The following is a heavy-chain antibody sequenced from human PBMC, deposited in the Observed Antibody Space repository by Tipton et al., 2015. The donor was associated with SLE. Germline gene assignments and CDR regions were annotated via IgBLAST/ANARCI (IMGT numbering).Heavy chain of an antibody. V-gene: IGHV4-59*11. D-gene: IGHD4/OR15-4a*01. CDR3: ARGMVHYYYMDV. CDR1: AGSISSHY. Sequence: TLSLTCTVSAGSISSHYWSWIRQPPGKGLEWIGYIYYSGSTNYNPSLKSRVTISVDTSKNQFSLKQSSVTAADTAVYYCARGMVHYYYMDVWGKGTTVTVSS. CDR2: IYYSGST. J-gene: IGHJ6*03.